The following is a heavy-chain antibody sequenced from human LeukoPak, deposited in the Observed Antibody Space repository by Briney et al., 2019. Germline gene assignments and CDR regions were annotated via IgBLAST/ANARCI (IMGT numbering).Heavy chain of an antibody. V-gene: IGHV1-18*01. J-gene: IGHJ4*02. Sequence: ASVKVSCKASGYTFTSYGISWVRQAPGQGLEWMGWISAYNGNTNYAQKLQGRVTMTTDTSTSTAYMELRSLRSDDTAVYYCARGAWSGYYSPGDTTFDYWGQGTLVTVSS. CDR1: GYTFTSYG. D-gene: IGHD3-3*01. CDR3: ARGAWSGYYSPGDTTFDY. CDR2: ISAYNGNT.